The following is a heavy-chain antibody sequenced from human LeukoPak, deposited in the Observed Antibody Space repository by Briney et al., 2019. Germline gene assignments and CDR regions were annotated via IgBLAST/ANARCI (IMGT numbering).Heavy chain of an antibody. V-gene: IGHV4-4*02. D-gene: IGHD4-17*01. J-gene: IGHJ4*02. CDR1: GDSINSLDL. CDR3: ARDSTPYGHSGY. Sequence: PSGTLSLTCTVSGDSINSLDLWSWVRQPPGKGLEWIGEMYLSGTTHSNPSVKSRVTISIDKSKNQFFLNLSSVTAADTAVYYCARDSTPYGHSGYWGQGTLVTVSP. CDR2: MYLSGTT.